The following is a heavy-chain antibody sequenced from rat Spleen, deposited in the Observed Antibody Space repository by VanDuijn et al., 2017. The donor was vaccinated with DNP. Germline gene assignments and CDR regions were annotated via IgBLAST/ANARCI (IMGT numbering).Heavy chain of an antibody. CDR1: GFTFSNSG. CDR3: ATSPGPNWFAY. V-gene: IGHV5-19*01. J-gene: IGHJ3*01. CDR2: ITSSGGYT. D-gene: IGHD1-4*01. Sequence: EVQLVESGGGLVQPGRSLKLSCAASGFTFSNSGMHWIRQVPGKGLEWVASITSSGGYTYYPDSVKGRFTISRDNANHTLYLQMDSLRSEDTATYYCATSPGPNWFAYWGQGTLVTVSS.